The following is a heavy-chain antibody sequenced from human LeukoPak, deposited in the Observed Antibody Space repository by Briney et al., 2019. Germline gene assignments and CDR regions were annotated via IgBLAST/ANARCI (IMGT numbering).Heavy chain of an antibody. Sequence: SETLSLTCAVYGGSFSGYYWSWIRQPPGKGLEWIGEINHSGSTNYNPSLKSRVTISVDTSKNQFSLKLSSVTAADTAVYYCARGRSSYCGGDCYPYWYFDLWGRGTLVTVSS. CDR1: GGSFSGYY. D-gene: IGHD2-21*02. V-gene: IGHV4-34*01. CDR2: INHSGST. CDR3: ARGRSSYCGGDCYPYWYFDL. J-gene: IGHJ2*01.